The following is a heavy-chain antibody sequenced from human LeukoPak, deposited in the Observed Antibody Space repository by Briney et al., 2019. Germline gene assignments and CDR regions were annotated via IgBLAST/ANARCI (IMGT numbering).Heavy chain of an antibody. J-gene: IGHJ4*02. CDR3: ARVHGRWSDKDIVVVPAARGPFDY. Sequence: ASVKVSCKASGGTFSSYAISWVRQAPGQGLEWMGGIIPIFGTANYAQKFQGRVTITADESTSTAYMELSSLRSEDTAVYYCARVHGRWSDKDIVVVPAARGPFDYWGQGTLVTVSS. D-gene: IGHD2-2*01. V-gene: IGHV1-69*13. CDR1: GGTFSSYA. CDR2: IIPIFGTA.